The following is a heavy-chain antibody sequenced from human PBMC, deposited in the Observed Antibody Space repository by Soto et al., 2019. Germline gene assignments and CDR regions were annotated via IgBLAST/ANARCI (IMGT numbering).Heavy chain of an antibody. V-gene: IGHV1-18*04. J-gene: IGHJ4*02. CDR1: GYTFANYA. CDR3: ARDRIADY. D-gene: IGHD6-13*01. Sequence: QVQLVQSGAEVKKPGASVKVSCKASGYTFANYAITWVRRAPGQGLEWMGWISAYNGNTHYAQKLQDRVTMTTDTSTSTAYMELRSLRSDDTAVYYCARDRIADYWGQGTLVTVSS. CDR2: ISAYNGNT.